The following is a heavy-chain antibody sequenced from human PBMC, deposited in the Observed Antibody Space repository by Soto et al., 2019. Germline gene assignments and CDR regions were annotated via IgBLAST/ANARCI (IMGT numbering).Heavy chain of an antibody. CDR1: GYTFTSYA. J-gene: IGHJ6*03. Sequence: ASVKVSCKASGYTFTSYAMHWVRQAPGQRLEWMGWINAGNGNTKYSQKFQGRVTITRDTSASTAYMELSSLRSEDTAVYYCARVIPGDGDYDYYYYMDVWGKGTTVTVSS. D-gene: IGHD4-17*01. V-gene: IGHV1-3*01. CDR3: ARVIPGDGDYDYYYYMDV. CDR2: INAGNGNT.